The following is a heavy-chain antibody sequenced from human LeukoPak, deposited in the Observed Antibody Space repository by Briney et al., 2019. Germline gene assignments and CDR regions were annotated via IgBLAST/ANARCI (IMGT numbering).Heavy chain of an antibody. CDR2: ISYDGSNK. CDR3: ARGAAGSTAYHYYGMDV. CDR1: GFTFSSYA. V-gene: IGHV3-30-3*01. J-gene: IGHJ6*02. D-gene: IGHD6-13*01. Sequence: PGRSLRLSCAASGFTFSSYAMHWVRQAPGKGLEWVAFISYDGSNKYYADSVKGRFTISRDNSKNTLYLQMNSLRAEDTAVYYCARGAAGSTAYHYYGMDVWGQGTTVTVSS.